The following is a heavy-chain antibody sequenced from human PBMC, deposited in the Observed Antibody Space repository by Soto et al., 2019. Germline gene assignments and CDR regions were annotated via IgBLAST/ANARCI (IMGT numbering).Heavy chain of an antibody. J-gene: IGHJ3*01. CDR2: ISGSGGST. CDR3: AKDKIVVVPAAPDAFDV. D-gene: IGHD2-2*01. CDR1: GCTFSNYA. Sequence: PGGSLRLSCAASGCTFSNYAMRWVRQAPGKGLEWVSAISGSGGSTYYADSVKGRFTISRDNSKNTLYLQMNSLRAEDTAVYYCAKDKIVVVPAAPDAFDVWGQGTMVTVSS. V-gene: IGHV3-23*01.